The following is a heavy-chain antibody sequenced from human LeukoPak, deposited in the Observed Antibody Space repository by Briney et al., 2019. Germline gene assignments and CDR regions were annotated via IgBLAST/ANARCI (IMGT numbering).Heavy chain of an antibody. CDR3: ARGLDYGEDNWFDP. J-gene: IGHJ5*02. Sequence: PSETLSLTCTVSGGSISSSSYYWGWIRQPPGTGREWIGSIYYIGSTYYNPSLTSRVTISVDTSKNQFSLKLSSVTAADTAVYYCARGLDYGEDNWFDPWGQGTLVTVSS. CDR2: IYYIGST. CDR1: GGSISSSSYY. V-gene: IGHV4-39*07. D-gene: IGHD4-17*01.